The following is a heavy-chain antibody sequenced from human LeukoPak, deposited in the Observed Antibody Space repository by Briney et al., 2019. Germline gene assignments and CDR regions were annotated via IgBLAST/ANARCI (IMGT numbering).Heavy chain of an antibody. Sequence: GGSLRLSCAASGFTFSSYAMSWVRQAPGKGLEWVSYISSSSSTIYYADSVKGRFTISRDNAKNSLYLQMNSLRAEDTAVYYCASWDYYGSGTPGYYYYMDVWGKGTTVTVSS. CDR1: GFTFSSYA. CDR3: ASWDYYGSGTPGYYYYMDV. D-gene: IGHD3-10*01. V-gene: IGHV3-48*01. J-gene: IGHJ6*03. CDR2: ISSSSSTI.